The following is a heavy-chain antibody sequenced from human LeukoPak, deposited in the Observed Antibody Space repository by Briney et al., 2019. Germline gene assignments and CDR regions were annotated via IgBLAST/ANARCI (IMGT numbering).Heavy chain of an antibody. CDR2: IIPIFGTA. V-gene: IGHV1-69*13. CDR1: GGTFSSYA. J-gene: IGHJ4*02. CDR3: ARKGGGSFNFDY. Sequence: ASVKVSCKXSGGTFSSYAISWVRQAPGQGLEWMGGIIPIFGTANYSQKFQGRVTITADESTSTAYMELSSLRSEDTAVYYCARKGGGSFNFDYWGQGTLVTVSS. D-gene: IGHD1-26*01.